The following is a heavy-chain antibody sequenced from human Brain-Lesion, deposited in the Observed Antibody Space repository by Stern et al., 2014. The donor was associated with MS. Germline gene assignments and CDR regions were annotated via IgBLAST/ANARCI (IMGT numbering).Heavy chain of an antibody. CDR1: GDSVSSNSAA. J-gene: IGHJ5*01. Sequence: QVQLQQSGPGLMKPSQTLALTCAISGDSVSSNSAAWNWIRQSPSRGLEWLGRTNYRSKWYSHYAESFNSRITINADTSHDPLFMQLNSVTPEDTAVYLCAKEYNWFDSWGQGTVVTVS. CDR3: AKEYNWFDS. CDR2: TNYRSKWYS. V-gene: IGHV6-1*01.